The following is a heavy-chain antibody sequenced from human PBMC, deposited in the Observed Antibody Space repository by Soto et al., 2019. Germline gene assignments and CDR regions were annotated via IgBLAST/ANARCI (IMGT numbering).Heavy chain of an antibody. D-gene: IGHD2-2*01. CDR2: IYYIGST. Sequence: LSLTCTVSGGSISSYYWSWIRQPPGKGLEWIGYIYYIGSTNYNPSLKSRVTISVDTSKNQFSLKLSSVTAADTAVYYCARGLRRQLLNWFDPWGQGTLVTVSS. CDR3: ARGLRRQLLNWFDP. J-gene: IGHJ5*02. V-gene: IGHV4-59*01. CDR1: GGSISSYY.